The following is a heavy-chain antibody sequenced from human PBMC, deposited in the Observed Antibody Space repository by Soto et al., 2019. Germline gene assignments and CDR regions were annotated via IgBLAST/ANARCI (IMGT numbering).Heavy chain of an antibody. V-gene: IGHV4-30-4*01. Sequence: QVQLQESGPGLVKPSQTLSLTCTVSGGSISSGDYYWSWIRQPPGEGLEWIGYIYYSGSTYYNPSLNSRLTRSVDTSKNQFSLKLSSVTAADTAVYYCARDRGGIIVVPAAGYNYYSGMDVWGQGATVTVSS. CDR2: IYYSGST. CDR3: ARDRGGIIVVPAAGYNYYSGMDV. J-gene: IGHJ6*02. D-gene: IGHD2-2*01. CDR1: GGSISSGDYY.